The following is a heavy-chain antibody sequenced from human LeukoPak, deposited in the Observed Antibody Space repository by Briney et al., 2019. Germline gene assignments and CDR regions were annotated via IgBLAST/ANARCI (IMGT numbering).Heavy chain of an antibody. CDR3: ARDQRGLAYSGSYYYWYFDL. D-gene: IGHD1-26*01. CDR1: GDSVSTNGAA. CDR2: TYYRSKWYN. V-gene: IGHV6-1*01. Sequence: SQTLSLTCAISGDSVSTNGAAWNWIRQSPSRGLEWLGRTYYRSKWYNDYAVSVKSRITINPDTSKNQFSLQLNSVTPEDTAVYYCARDQRGLAYSGSYYYWYFDLWGRGTLVTVSS. J-gene: IGHJ2*01.